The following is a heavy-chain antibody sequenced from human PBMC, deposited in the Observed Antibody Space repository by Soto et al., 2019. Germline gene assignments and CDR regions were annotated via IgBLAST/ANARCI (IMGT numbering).Heavy chain of an antibody. CDR3: AKDLIGDFWSGYLADWYYYFGMDV. Sequence: PGGSLRLSCAASGFTFSSYGRHWVRQAPGKGLEWVAVISYDGSNKYYADSVKGRFTISRDNSKNTLYLQMNSLRAEDTAVYYCAKDLIGDFWSGYLADWYYYFGMDVWGQGTTVTVYS. CDR2: ISYDGSNK. CDR1: GFTFSSYG. V-gene: IGHV3-30*18. D-gene: IGHD3-3*01. J-gene: IGHJ6*02.